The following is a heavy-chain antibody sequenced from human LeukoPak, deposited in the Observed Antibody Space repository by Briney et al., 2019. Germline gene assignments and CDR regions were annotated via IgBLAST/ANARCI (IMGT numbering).Heavy chain of an antibody. CDR3: ARSPVARDGYNPSQFDY. CDR2: IYYTGST. V-gene: IGHV4-31*03. D-gene: IGHD5-24*01. CDR1: GGSISSDGYY. J-gene: IGHJ4*02. Sequence: SETLSLTCTVSGGSISSDGYYWIWIRQHQGKDLEWIGYIYYTGSTYYNPSLRSRVIISLDTSRSHFSLKLSAVTAADTAVYYCARSPVARDGYNPSQFDYWGQGTLVTVS.